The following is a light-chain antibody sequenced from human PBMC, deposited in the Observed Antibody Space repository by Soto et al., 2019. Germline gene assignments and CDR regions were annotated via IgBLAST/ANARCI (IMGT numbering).Light chain of an antibody. CDR1: QDISNY. CDR2: DAS. V-gene: IGKV1-33*01. J-gene: IGKJ4*01. CDR3: QQYDNHPLT. Sequence: DIQMTQSPSSLSASVGDRVTITCQASQDISNYLNWYQQKPGKAPKLLIYDASNLETGVPSRFSGSGSGPDFTFTISSLQAEDSATYYCQQYDNHPLTFGGGTKVEIK.